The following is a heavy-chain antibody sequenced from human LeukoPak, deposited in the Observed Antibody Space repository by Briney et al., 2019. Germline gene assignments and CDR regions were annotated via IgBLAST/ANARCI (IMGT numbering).Heavy chain of an antibody. CDR1: GFSLSPSGVS. Sequence: SGPTLVNPTQTLTLTCTFSGFSLSPSGVSVGWIRQPPGKALEWLALVYWSDDKRYSPSLKSRLTITKDTSKNQVVLTMTNMDPVDTATYHCAHRGYNDGFDYWGQGTLVTVSS. CDR2: VYWSDDK. CDR3: AHRGYNDGFDY. D-gene: IGHD5-18*01. V-gene: IGHV2-5*01. J-gene: IGHJ4*02.